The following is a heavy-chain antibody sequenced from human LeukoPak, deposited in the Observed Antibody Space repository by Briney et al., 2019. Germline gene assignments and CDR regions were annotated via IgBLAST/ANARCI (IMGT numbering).Heavy chain of an antibody. Sequence: GGSLRLSCAASGFTFSSYAMSWVRQAPGKGLEWVSAISGSGGSTYYADSVKGRFTISRDNAKNSLYLQMNSLRAEDTAVYYCATSMLGTEGFDYWGQGTLVTVSS. CDR1: GFTFSSYA. V-gene: IGHV3-23*01. CDR3: ATSMLGTEGFDY. D-gene: IGHD2/OR15-2a*01. J-gene: IGHJ4*02. CDR2: ISGSGGST.